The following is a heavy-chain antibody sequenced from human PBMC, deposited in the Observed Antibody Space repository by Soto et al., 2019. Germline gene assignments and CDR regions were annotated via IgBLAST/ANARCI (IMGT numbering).Heavy chain of an antibody. CDR2: ISNNGDTA. Sequence: EVQLLEYGGGLVQPGGSLTLSCATSGFTFSSYAMVWVRQAAEKCLEWVASISNNGDTAYYADSVKGRFTISRGNSENTLYLQMNVLRADDTALYFCAKSRVFIGAIVTLLDSWGQGTQVTVSS. J-gene: IGHJ4*02. CDR3: AKSRVFIGAIVTLLDS. V-gene: IGHV3-23*01. CDR1: GFTFSSYA. D-gene: IGHD3-16*02.